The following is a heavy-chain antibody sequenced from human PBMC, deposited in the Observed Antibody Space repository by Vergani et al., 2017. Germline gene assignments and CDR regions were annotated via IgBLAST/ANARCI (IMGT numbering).Heavy chain of an antibody. CDR2: IKSKTDGGTT. D-gene: IGHD6-13*01. CDR1: GFTFSNAW. CDR3: ARAEQQPLDAFDI. Sequence: EVQLVESGGGLVKPGGSLRLSCAASGFTFSNAWMSWVRQAPGKGLEWVGRIKSKTDGGTTDYAAPVKGRFTISRDDSKNTLYLQMNSLRAEDTAVYYCARAEQQPLDAFDIWGQGTMVTVSS. V-gene: IGHV3-15*01. J-gene: IGHJ3*02.